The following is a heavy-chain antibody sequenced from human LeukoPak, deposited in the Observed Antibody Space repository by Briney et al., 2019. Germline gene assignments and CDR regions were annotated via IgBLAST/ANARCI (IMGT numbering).Heavy chain of an antibody. CDR2: ISYDGYDK. J-gene: IGHJ5*02. Sequence: GGSLRLSCAASGFTFNDYALYWVRQAPGKGLEWVTLISYDGYDKSYADSVRGRFTISRDNSRNTLYLQMDSLRSEDTAVYYCARGPEYGDYVGSWFDPWGQGTLVTVSS. V-gene: IGHV3-30-3*01. CDR1: GFTFNDYA. CDR3: ARGPEYGDYVGSWFDP. D-gene: IGHD4-17*01.